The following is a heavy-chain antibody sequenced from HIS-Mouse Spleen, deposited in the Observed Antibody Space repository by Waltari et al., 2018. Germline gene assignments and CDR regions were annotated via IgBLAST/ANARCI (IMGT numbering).Heavy chain of an antibody. V-gene: IGHV3-30-3*01. CDR2: ISYDGSNK. CDR3: ARDQGGYQMRPFDAFDI. D-gene: IGHD5-12*01. Sequence: QVQLVESGGGVVQPGRSLRPSCAPSGFTFSSDAMPWVRQAPGKGLEWVAVISYDGSNKYYADSVKGRFTISRDNSKNTLYLQMNSLRAEDTAVYYCARDQGGYQMRPFDAFDIWGQGTMVTVSS. J-gene: IGHJ3*02. CDR1: GFTFSSDA.